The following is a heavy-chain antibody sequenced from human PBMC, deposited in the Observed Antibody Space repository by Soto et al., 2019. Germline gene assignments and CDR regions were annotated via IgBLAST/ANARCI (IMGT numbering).Heavy chain of an antibody. V-gene: IGHV4-59*01. J-gene: IGHJ6*02. CDR1: GGSISSYY. CDR2: IYYSGST. Sequence: SETLSLTCTVSGGSISSYYWSWIRQPPGKGLEWIGYIYYSGSTNYNPSLKSRVTISVDTSKNQFSLKLGSVTAADTAVYYCARVGGDCSSTSCYMVYYYGTDVWGQGTTVTVSS. CDR3: ARVGGDCSSTSCYMVYYYGTDV. D-gene: IGHD2-2*02.